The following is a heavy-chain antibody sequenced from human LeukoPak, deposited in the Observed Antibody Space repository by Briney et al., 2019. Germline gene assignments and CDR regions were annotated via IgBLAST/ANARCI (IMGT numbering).Heavy chain of an antibody. J-gene: IGHJ4*02. CDR1: GFTFSGSA. Sequence: PGGSLKLSCAASGFTFSGSAMHWVRQASGKGLEWVGRIRSKTNSYATACAASVKGRFTISRDDSKNTAYLQMNSLKTEDTAVYYCTRYYYDGSGYYYLFDYWGQGTLVTVSS. D-gene: IGHD3-22*01. V-gene: IGHV3-73*01. CDR3: TRYYYDGSGYYYLFDY. CDR2: IRSKTNSYAT.